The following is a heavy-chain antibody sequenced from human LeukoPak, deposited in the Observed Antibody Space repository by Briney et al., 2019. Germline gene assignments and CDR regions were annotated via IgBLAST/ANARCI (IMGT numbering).Heavy chain of an antibody. CDR3: AKNRVRGVCYSYYNSRAI. Sequence: SETLSLTCTVSGGSISSYYWSWIRQPAGKGLEWIGRIYTSGSTNYNPSLKSRVTMSVDTSKNQFSLKLSSVTAADTAVYYCAKNRVRGVCYSYYNSRAIGGKGPRFTVS. J-gene: IGHJ6*03. D-gene: IGHD3-10*01. CDR1: GGSISSYY. V-gene: IGHV4-4*07. CDR2: IYTSGST.